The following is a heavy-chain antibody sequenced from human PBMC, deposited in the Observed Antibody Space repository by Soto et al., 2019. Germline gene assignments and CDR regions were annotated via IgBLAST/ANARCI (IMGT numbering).Heavy chain of an antibody. CDR1: GYTFTSYY. Sequence: QVQLVQSGAEVKKPGASVKVSCKASGYTFTSYYMHWVRQAPGQGLEWMGIINLSGGSTSYAQKFQGRVTMTRYTSTSTVYMELSSLRSEDTAVYYCARGYVFSSGSYFMDVWGKGTTVTVSS. J-gene: IGHJ6*03. CDR3: ARGYVFSSGSYFMDV. V-gene: IGHV1-46*01. CDR2: INLSGGST. D-gene: IGHD3-3*01.